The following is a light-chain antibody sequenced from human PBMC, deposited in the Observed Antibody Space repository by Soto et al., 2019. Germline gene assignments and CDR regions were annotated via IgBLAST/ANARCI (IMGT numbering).Light chain of an antibody. CDR1: QGIRSS. Sequence: DIQMTQSPSSVSASVGDRVTITCRASQGIRSSLAWCQQKPGKAPKLLIYAASRLQSGVPSRFSGSGSGPDFTLTISSLQPEDFATYYCQQANSFPSTFGGGTKVEIK. V-gene: IGKV1-12*02. CDR2: AAS. J-gene: IGKJ4*01. CDR3: QQANSFPST.